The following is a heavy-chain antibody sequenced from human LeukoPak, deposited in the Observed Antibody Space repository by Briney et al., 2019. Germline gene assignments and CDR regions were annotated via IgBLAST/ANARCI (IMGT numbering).Heavy chain of an antibody. CDR1: GLTFISYG. V-gene: IGHV3-30*18. Sequence: GGSLRLSFAASGLTFISYGMHWVGQAPAKGLEWVAVISYDGSNKYYADSVKGRFTISRDNSKNTLYLQMNSLRAEDTAVYYCAKDIYGMDVWGQGTTVTVSS. CDR2: ISYDGSNK. J-gene: IGHJ6*02. CDR3: AKDIYGMDV.